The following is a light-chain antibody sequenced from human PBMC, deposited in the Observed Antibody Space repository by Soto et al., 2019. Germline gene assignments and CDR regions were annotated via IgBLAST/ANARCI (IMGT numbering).Light chain of an antibody. Sequence: QSVLTQPPSVSGAPGQRVTISCTGSSSNIGAGYDVHWYQQLPGTAPKLIIYGTTNRPSGVPDRFSGSKSGTSASLAITGLQAEDEADYYCQSYDGILSGSDVFGVGTKVTV. J-gene: IGLJ1*01. CDR1: SSNIGAGYD. CDR3: QSYDGILSGSDV. CDR2: GTT. V-gene: IGLV1-40*01.